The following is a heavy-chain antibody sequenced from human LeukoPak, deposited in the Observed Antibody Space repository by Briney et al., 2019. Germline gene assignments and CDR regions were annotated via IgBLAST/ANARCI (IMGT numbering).Heavy chain of an antibody. CDR1: GFTFSSYG. CDR3: AKAGAAGTHHFDY. D-gene: IGHD6-13*01. V-gene: IGHV3-30*02. Sequence: GGSLRLSCAASGFTFSSYGMHWVRQAPGKGLEWVAFIRYDGSNKYYADSVKGRFTISRDNSKNTLYLQMNSLRAEDTAVYYCAKAGAAGTHHFDYWGQGTLVTVSS. CDR2: IRYDGSNK. J-gene: IGHJ4*02.